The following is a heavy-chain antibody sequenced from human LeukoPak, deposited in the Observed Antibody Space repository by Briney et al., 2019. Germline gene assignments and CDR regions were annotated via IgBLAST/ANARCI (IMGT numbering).Heavy chain of an antibody. CDR3: AKLGGYYYYWFDY. D-gene: IGHD3-22*01. CDR2: ISSSSSYI. CDR1: GFTFSSYS. J-gene: IGHJ4*02. V-gene: IGHV3-21*01. Sequence: TGGSLRLSCAASGFTFSSYSMNWVRQAPGKGLEWVSSISSSSSYIYYADSVKGRFTISRDNAKNSLYLQMNSLRAEDTAVYYCAKLGGYYYYWFDYWGQGTLVTVSS.